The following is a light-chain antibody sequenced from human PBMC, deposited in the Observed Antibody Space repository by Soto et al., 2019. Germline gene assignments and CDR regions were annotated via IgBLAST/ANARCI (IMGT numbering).Light chain of an antibody. CDR3: QQSYGPPIT. CDR2: LAS. CDR1: QTISNY. Sequence: DIPMTQSPSSLSAFVGDRVTITYRASQTISNYLNWYQQRPGKAPKLLIYLASSLQSGVPSRFGGSGSGTDFTLTISSLQPEDSATYYCQQSYGPPITFGQGTRLEIK. V-gene: IGKV1-39*01. J-gene: IGKJ5*01.